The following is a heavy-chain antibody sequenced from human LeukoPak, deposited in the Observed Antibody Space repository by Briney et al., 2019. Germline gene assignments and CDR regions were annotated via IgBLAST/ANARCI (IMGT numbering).Heavy chain of an antibody. V-gene: IGHV4-61*01. Sequence: PSETLSLTCTVSGASVSSGSYSWNWIRQPPGKGLEWIGYMFYRGSTNYNPSLKSRVTISVDSSKNQFSLNLSSVTAADTAVYYCARFHISTGPFDFWGQGTLVTVSS. D-gene: IGHD3-9*01. J-gene: IGHJ4*02. CDR3: ARFHISTGPFDF. CDR1: GASVSSGSYS. CDR2: MFYRGST.